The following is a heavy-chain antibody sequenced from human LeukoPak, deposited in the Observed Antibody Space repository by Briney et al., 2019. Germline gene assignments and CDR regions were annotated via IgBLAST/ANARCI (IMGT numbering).Heavy chain of an antibody. Sequence: GGSLRLSCAASGFTFSSYSMNWVRQAPGKGLEWVSYISHSSSTIYYADSVKGRFTISRDNAKKSMYLQMNSLRAEDTALYYCARAMVGVTGYFYYYMDVWGKGTTVTVSS. CDR1: GFTFSSYS. J-gene: IGHJ6*03. V-gene: IGHV3-48*01. CDR2: ISHSSSTI. D-gene: IGHD1-26*01. CDR3: ARAMVGVTGYFYYYMDV.